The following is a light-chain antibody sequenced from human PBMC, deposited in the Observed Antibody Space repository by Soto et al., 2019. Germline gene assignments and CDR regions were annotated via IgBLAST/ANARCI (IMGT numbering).Light chain of an antibody. CDR1: QSISRY. CDR3: QQSYSIPWT. J-gene: IGKJ1*01. CDR2: GAS. Sequence: DIQVTQSPSSLSASVGDRVTITCRASQSISRYLNWYQQVSGKAPKLLIYGASSLQSGIPPRFSDSGSGTDFTLTISSLQPEDFAIYYCQQSYSIPWTFGQGTKVDFK. V-gene: IGKV1-39*01.